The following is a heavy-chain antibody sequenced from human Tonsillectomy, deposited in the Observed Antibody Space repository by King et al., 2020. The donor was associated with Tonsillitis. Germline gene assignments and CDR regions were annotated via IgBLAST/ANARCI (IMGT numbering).Heavy chain of an antibody. CDR1: GLTFSGYW. CDR2: INSDGRTT. V-gene: IGHV3-74*01. CDR3: AREGEYSSSEFDY. J-gene: IGHJ4*02. D-gene: IGHD6-6*01. Sequence: VQLVESGGGLIEPGGSLRLSCAASGLTFSGYWMHWVRQAPGKGLVWVSGINSDGRTTRNADSVKGRFTISRDNAKNMLYLQMNSLRAEDTALYYCAREGEYSSSEFDYWGQGTLVTVSP.